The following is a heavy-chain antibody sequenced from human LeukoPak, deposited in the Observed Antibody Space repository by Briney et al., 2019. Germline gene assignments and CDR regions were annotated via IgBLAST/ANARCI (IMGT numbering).Heavy chain of an antibody. Sequence: ASVKVSCKASGYTFTSYDINWVRQATGQGLEWMGWMNPNSGNTGYAQKFQGRVTMTRNTSISTAYMELSSLRSEDTAVYYCARVKFQLGYCSGGSCSTDYCYMDVWGKGTTVTISS. CDR1: GYTFTSYD. J-gene: IGHJ6*03. CDR3: ARVKFQLGYCSGGSCSTDYCYMDV. V-gene: IGHV1-8*01. CDR2: MNPNSGNT. D-gene: IGHD2-15*01.